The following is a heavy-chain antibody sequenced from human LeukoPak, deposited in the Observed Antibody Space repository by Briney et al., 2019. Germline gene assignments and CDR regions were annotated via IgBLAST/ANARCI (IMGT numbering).Heavy chain of an antibody. CDR3: ARDVFANSSGGSFDF. D-gene: IGHD3-16*01. Sequence: GGSLRLSCAASGFSFDTHGMHWVRQAPGKGLEWVAVIWYDGSKKYYADSVKGRFTISRDNSKKSLFLQMNSLRAEDTALYYCARDVFANSSGGSFDFWGQGTLVTVSS. V-gene: IGHV3-33*01. CDR2: IWYDGSKK. J-gene: IGHJ4*02. CDR1: GFSFDTHG.